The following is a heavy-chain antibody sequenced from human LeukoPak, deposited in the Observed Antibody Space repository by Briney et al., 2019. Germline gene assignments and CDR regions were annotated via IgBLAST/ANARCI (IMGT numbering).Heavy chain of an antibody. D-gene: IGHD3-22*01. CDR1: GYTFTSYG. CDR2: ISAYNGNT. CDR3: ARGAYYYDSSGYWYY. Sequence: ASVKVSCKASGYTFTSYGISWVRQAPGQGLEWMGWISAYNGNTNYAQKLQGRVTMTTDTSTSTAYMELRSLRSVDTAVYYCARGAYYYDSSGYWYYWGQGTLVTVSS. V-gene: IGHV1-18*01. J-gene: IGHJ4*02.